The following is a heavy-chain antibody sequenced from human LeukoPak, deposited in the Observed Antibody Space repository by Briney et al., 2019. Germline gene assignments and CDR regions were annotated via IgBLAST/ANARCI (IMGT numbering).Heavy chain of an antibody. CDR2: IYYSGST. D-gene: IGHD3-22*01. Sequence: PSETLSLTCTVSGGSISSYYWSWIRQPPGKGLEWIGYIYYSGSTNYNPSLKSRVTISVDTSKNQFSLKLSSVTAADTAVYYCARGRYDSSGHYVPWPVYFDYRGQGTLVTVSS. CDR1: GGSISSYY. J-gene: IGHJ4*02. CDR3: ARGRYDSSGHYVPWPVYFDY. V-gene: IGHV4-59*01.